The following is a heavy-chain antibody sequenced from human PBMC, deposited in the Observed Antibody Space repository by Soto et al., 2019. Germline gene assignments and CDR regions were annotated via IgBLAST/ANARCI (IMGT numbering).Heavy chain of an antibody. CDR2: FYYGGSP. J-gene: IGHJ4*02. CDR3: ARLPLRRTREDVDY. Sequence: QLQLQESGPGLVKPSETLPLTCSVSGGSISSSSYNWGWIRQPPGKGLEWIGSFYYGGSPYYHPSPKIRVTISVDTSKNQFSLNLNSVTAADTAVYYCARLPLRRTREDVDYWGQGTLVAVSS. D-gene: IGHD4-17*01. CDR1: GGSISSSSYN. V-gene: IGHV4-39*01.